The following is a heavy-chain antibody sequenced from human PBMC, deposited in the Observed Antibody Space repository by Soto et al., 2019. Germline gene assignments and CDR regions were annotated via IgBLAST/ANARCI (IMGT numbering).Heavy chain of an antibody. D-gene: IGHD6-13*01. CDR2: INAGNGNT. J-gene: IGHJ6*02. CDR1: EDTFPRSV. V-gene: IGHV1-3*01. CDR3: ATSTIDTSTWKQYFYGMDV. Sequence: SVTVSCKASEDTFPRSVIHSVRQAPGQSVEWMGWINAGNGNTKYSQNFQGRVTITRDASASTAYMELSSLRSQDTAVYYCATSTIDTSTWKQYFYGMDVWGQGSTVTVSS.